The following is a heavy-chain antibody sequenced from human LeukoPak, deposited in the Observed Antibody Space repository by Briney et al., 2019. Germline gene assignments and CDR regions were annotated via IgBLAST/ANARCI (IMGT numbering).Heavy chain of an antibody. V-gene: IGHV4-34*01. D-gene: IGHD6-13*01. Sequence: SETLSLTCAVYGGSFSGYYWSWIRQPPGKGLEWIGEINHSGSTNYNPSLKSRVTISVDTSKNQFSLKLSSVTAADTAVYYCATRNLGRRQQRIWGQGTLVTVSS. CDR2: INHSGST. CDR3: ATRNLGRRQQRI. J-gene: IGHJ4*02. CDR1: GGSFSGYY.